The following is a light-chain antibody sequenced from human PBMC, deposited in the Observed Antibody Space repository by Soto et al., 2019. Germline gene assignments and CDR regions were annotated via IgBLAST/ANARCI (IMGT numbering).Light chain of an antibody. J-gene: IGKJ1*01. Sequence: DIVMTQSPLSLPVTPGEPASISCRSSQSLLHSNGYNYLHWYLQKPGQSPQLLIYLGFNRASGVPDRFSGSGSCTDFTLKISRVEAEDVGVYYCMQSLQTPSTFGQGTKVEIK. CDR1: QSLLHSNGYNY. CDR3: MQSLQTPST. CDR2: LGF. V-gene: IGKV2-28*01.